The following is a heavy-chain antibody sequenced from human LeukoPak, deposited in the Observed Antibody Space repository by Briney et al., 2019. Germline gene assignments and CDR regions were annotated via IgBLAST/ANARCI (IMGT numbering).Heavy chain of an antibody. J-gene: IGHJ4*02. CDR2: IYYSGST. V-gene: IGHV4-39*07. CDR1: GGSISSSSYY. Sequence: SETLSLTCTVSGGSISSSSYYWGWIRQPPGKGLEWIGSIYYSGSTYYNPSLKSRVTISVDTSKNQFSLKLSSVTAADTAVYYCARDHVWGGYLYWGQGTLVTVSS. D-gene: IGHD3-16*02. CDR3: ARDHVWGGYLY.